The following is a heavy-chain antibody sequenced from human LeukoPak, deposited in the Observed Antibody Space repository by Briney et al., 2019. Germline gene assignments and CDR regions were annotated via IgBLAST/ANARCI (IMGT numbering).Heavy chain of an antibody. V-gene: IGHV3-9*01. CDR3: AKDMNPYGSGSSYNPWGPFDS. Sequence: PGRSLRLSCAASGFTFDNYAMHWVRQAPGKGLEWVSGIAWNSGNTGFADSVKGRFTISRDNAENSLYLQMNSLTPEDTAFYFCAKDMNPYGSGSSYNPWGPFDSWGQGTLVTVSS. D-gene: IGHD3-10*01. J-gene: IGHJ4*02. CDR1: GFTFDNYA. CDR2: IAWNSGNT.